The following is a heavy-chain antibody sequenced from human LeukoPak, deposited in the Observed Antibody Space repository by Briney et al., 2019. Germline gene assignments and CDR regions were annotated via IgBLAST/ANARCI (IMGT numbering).Heavy chain of an antibody. D-gene: IGHD3-22*01. CDR2: INHSGST. CDR1: GGSFSGYY. J-gene: IGHJ4*02. V-gene: IGHV4-34*01. CDR3: ARGYYYDSTNI. Sequence: PSETLSLTCAVYGGSFSGYYWSWVRQPPGKGLEWIGEINHSGSTNYNPSLKSRVTISVDTSKNQFSLKLSSVTAADTAVYYCARGYYYDSTNIWGQGTLVTVSS.